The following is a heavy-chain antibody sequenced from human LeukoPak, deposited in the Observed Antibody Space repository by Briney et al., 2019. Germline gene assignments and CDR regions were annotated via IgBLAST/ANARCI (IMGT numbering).Heavy chain of an antibody. CDR1: GYTFTGYY. J-gene: IGHJ6*03. Sequence: ASVKVSCKASGYTFTGYYMHWVRQAPGQGLEWMGRINPNSGGTNYAQKFQGRVTMTKDTSISTAYMELSRLRSDDTAVYYCARDRTYISHPLRDYYYMDVWGKGTTVTVSS. CDR2: INPNSGGT. CDR3: ARDRTYISHPLRDYYYMDV. D-gene: IGHD3-16*01. V-gene: IGHV1-2*06.